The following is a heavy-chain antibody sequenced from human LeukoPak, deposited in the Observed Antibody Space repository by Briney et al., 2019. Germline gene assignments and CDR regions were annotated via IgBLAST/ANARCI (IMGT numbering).Heavy chain of an antibody. CDR1: GYTFTSYY. D-gene: IGHD2-2*01. Sequence: EASVKVSCKASGYTFTSYYMHWVRQAPGQGLEWMGIINPSGGSTSYAQKFQGRVTMTRDTSTSTVYMELSSLRSEDTAVYYCARVRAPSNIVVVPAASHFDYWGQGTLVTVSS. J-gene: IGHJ4*02. CDR2: INPSGGST. CDR3: ARVRAPSNIVVVPAASHFDY. V-gene: IGHV1-46*01.